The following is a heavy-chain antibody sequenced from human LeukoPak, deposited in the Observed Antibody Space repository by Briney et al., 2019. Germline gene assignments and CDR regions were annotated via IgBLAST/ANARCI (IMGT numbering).Heavy chain of an antibody. CDR2: MNPNSGNT. D-gene: IGHD3-22*01. Sequence: GASGKVSCKASGYTFTSYDIDWVRQATGQGLEWMGWMNPNSGNTGYAQKFQGRVTMTRNTSISTAYMELSSLRSEDTAVYYCARGIRRGSGYPLAYWGQGTLVTVSS. CDR3: ARGIRRGSGYPLAY. CDR1: GYTFTSYD. V-gene: IGHV1-8*01. J-gene: IGHJ4*02.